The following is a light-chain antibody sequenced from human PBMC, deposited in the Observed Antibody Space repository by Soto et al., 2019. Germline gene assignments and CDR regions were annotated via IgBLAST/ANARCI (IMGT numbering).Light chain of an antibody. CDR2: AAS. CDR1: QGINNY. CDR3: QLGYSTPPT. Sequence: DIQWTQLHSNLSSSVGDRVTITCRASQGINNYLAWYQQKPGKAPKLLIYAASSLQSGVPSRFSGSGSGTDFTLAISSLQPEDFATYYFQLGYSTPPTLGGGTKVDIK. V-gene: IGKV1-39*01. J-gene: IGKJ4*01.